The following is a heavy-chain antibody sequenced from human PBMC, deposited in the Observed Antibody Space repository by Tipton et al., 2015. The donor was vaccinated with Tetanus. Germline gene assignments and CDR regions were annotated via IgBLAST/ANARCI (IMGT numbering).Heavy chain of an antibody. V-gene: IGHV4-61*01. J-gene: IGHJ4*02. CDR2: IYYSGST. D-gene: IGHD3-10*01. CDR3: ARGGFGEFPDY. CDR1: GGSVSSGSYY. Sequence: TLSLTCTVSGGSVSSGSYYWSWIRQPPGKGLEWIGYIYYSGSTNYNPSLKSRVTISVDTSKNQFSLKLSSVTAADTAVYYCARGGFGEFPDYWGQRTLVTVSS.